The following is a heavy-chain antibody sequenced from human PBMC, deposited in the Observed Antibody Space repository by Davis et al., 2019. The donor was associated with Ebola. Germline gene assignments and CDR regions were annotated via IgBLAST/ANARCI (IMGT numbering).Heavy chain of an antibody. CDR2: IFSNDEK. D-gene: IGHD6-13*01. CDR1: GFSLSNARMG. V-gene: IGHV2-26*01. CDR3: ARILGAAADYYYYGMDV. Sequence: SGPTLVKPTETLTLTCTVSGFSLSNARMGVSWIRQPPGKALEWLAHIFSNDEKSYSTSLKSRPTISKDTSKSQVVLTMTNMDPVDTATYYCARILGAAADYYYYGMDVWGQGTTVTVSS. J-gene: IGHJ6*02.